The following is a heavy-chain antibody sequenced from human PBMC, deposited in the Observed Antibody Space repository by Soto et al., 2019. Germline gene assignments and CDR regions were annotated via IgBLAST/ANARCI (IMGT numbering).Heavy chain of an antibody. J-gene: IGHJ6*02. CDR2: IIPISVTT. CDR1: GGTFSSYA. CDR3: ARSQGSSTSLEIYYYYYYGMDV. V-gene: IGHV1-69*01. D-gene: IGHD2-2*01. Sequence: QVQLVQSGAEVKKPGSSVKVSCTASGGTFSSYAISWVRQAPGQGLEWMGGIIPISVTTNYAHKFQGRVTITADESTSTAYMELSILRSEDTAVYYCARSQGSSTSLEIYYYYYYGMDVWGQGTTVTVSS.